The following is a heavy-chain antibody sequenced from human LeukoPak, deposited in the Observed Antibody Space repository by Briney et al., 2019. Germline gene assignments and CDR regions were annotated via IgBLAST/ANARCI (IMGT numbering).Heavy chain of an antibody. CDR1: GYSFTSYW. V-gene: IGHV5-51*01. J-gene: IGHJ3*02. CDR3: ASTYQAYCGGDCYSAEALDAFDI. Sequence: GESLKISCKGSGYSFTSYWIGWVRQMPGKGLEWMGIIYPGDSDTRYSPSFQGQVTISADKSISTAYLQWSSLKASDTAMYYCASTYQAYCGGDCYSAEALDAFDIWGQGTMVTVSS. CDR2: IYPGDSDT. D-gene: IGHD2-21*02.